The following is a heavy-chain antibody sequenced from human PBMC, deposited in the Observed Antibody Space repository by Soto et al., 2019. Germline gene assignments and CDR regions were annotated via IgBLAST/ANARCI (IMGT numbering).Heavy chain of an antibody. Sequence: SETLSLTCNVSGGPINSPDYYWSWIRQPPGKGLEWIGYIYYSGSTNYNPSLKSRVTISVDTSKNQFSLKLSSVTAADTAVYYCARGTTVTTLYYFDYWGQGTLVTVSS. CDR2: IYYSGST. V-gene: IGHV4-61*08. CDR1: GGPINSPDYY. J-gene: IGHJ4*02. D-gene: IGHD4-17*01. CDR3: ARGTTVTTLYYFDY.